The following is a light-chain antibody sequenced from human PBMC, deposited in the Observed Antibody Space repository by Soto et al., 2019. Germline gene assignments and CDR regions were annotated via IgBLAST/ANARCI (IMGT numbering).Light chain of an antibody. Sequence: QSVLSLPASVSGSPGQSIPISCTGTISDVGNYKYVSWYQQHPGKAPKLMIYEVSNRPSGVSNRFSGSKSGNTASLTISGLQAEDETDYYCFSYTSSGTYVFGTGTKVTVL. V-gene: IGLV2-14*01. CDR2: EVS. CDR1: ISDVGNYKY. J-gene: IGLJ1*01. CDR3: FSYTSSGTYV.